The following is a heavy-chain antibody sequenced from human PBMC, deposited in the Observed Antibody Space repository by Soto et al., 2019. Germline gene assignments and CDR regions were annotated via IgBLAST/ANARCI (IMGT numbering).Heavy chain of an antibody. CDR1: GFTFSSYA. CDR2: ISGSGGST. J-gene: IGHJ6*02. V-gene: IGHV3-23*01. CDR3: AGTNSYGLPVYYYYGMDV. Sequence: GGSLRLSCAASGFTFSSYAMSWVRQAPGKGLEWVSAISGSGGSTYYADSVKGRFTISRDNSKNTLYLQRNSLRADETAVYCCAGTNSYGLPVYYYYGMDVWGQGTTVTVSS. D-gene: IGHD5-18*01.